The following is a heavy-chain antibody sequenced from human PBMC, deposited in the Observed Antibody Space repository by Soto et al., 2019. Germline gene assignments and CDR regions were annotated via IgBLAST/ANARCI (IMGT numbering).Heavy chain of an antibody. CDR3: AREIIASGYDY. CDR1: GYTFSSYS. J-gene: IGHJ4*02. Sequence: GASMKVSCKATGYTFSSYSLHWVRQAPGQRLEWMGWINGGSGNTQYSQNFQGRVTITRDTSASTVYMDLTSLRSEDTAFYYCAREIIASGYDYWGQGTLVTVSS. V-gene: IGHV1-3*01. CDR2: INGGSGNT. D-gene: IGHD2-21*01.